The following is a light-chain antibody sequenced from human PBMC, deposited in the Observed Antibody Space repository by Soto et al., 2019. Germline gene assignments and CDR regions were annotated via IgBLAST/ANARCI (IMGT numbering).Light chain of an antibody. CDR2: EVS. CDR1: SSDVGGYNY. CDR3: CSYTSGTSV. J-gene: IGLJ1*01. Sequence: SVLTQPPSASGSPGQSVTISCTGTSSDVGGYNYVSWYQQHPGKAPKLMIFEVSERPSGVPDRFVGSKSGNTASLTVSGLQAEDEADYYCCSYTSGTSVFGTGTKVTVL. V-gene: IGLV2-8*01.